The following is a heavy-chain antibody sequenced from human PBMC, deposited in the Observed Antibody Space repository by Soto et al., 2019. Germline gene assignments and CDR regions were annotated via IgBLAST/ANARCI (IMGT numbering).Heavy chain of an antibody. CDR1: GASITYGGYS. D-gene: IGHD5-12*01. V-gene: IGHV4-30-2*01. CDR3: ARGGGYDPFDY. Sequence: SETLSLTCTLSGASITYGGYSWSWIRQPPGKDLEWLGYISHLESTFYNPSFQSRLTLSIDRRKNQFSLKLASMTAADTAVYYCARGGGYDPFDYWGQGTLVTVXS. J-gene: IGHJ4*02. CDR2: ISHLEST.